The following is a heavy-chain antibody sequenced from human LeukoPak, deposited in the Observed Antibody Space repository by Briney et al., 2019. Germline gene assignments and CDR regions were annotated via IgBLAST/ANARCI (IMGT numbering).Heavy chain of an antibody. J-gene: IGHJ4*02. CDR2: ISSTSGFI. V-gene: IGHV3-21*06. D-gene: IGHD5-12*01. CDR1: GFTFSSDS. CDR3: ARVHSGYGPDYIDH. Sequence: GGSLRLSCAASGFTFSSDSMNWVRQAPGKGLEWVSSISSTSGFISYADSVKGRFTISRDNAKSSLYLQMNSLRAEDTALYYCARVHSGYGPDYIDHWGQGTPVTVSS.